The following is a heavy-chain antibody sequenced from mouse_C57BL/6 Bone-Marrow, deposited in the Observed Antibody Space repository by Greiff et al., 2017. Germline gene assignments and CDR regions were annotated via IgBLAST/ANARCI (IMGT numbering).Heavy chain of an antibody. V-gene: IGHV5-6*01. J-gene: IGHJ2*01. CDR1: GFTFSSYG. CDR3: ARQGYEDLDY. D-gene: IGHD2-10*02. CDR2: ISSGGSYT. Sequence: EVNVVESGGDLVKPGGSLKLSCAASGFTFSSYGMSWVRQTPDKRLEWVATISSGGSYTYYPDSVKGRFTISRDKAKNTLYLQMSSLKSEDTAMYYGARQGYEDLDYWGQGTTLTVSS.